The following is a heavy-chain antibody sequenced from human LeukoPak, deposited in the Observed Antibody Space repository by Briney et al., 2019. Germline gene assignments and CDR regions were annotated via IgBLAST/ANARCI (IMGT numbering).Heavy chain of an antibody. Sequence: SETLSPTCTVSGSSISGYDWSWIRQPPGKGLNWIGYIYSSGSTNYNPSLKSRVTISIDTSKNQFSLKLSSVTAADTAVYYCAREGTTVTHFDYWGQGTLVTVSS. D-gene: IGHD4-11*01. CDR3: AREGTTVTHFDY. CDR2: IYSSGST. CDR1: GSSISGYD. V-gene: IGHV4-59*01. J-gene: IGHJ4*02.